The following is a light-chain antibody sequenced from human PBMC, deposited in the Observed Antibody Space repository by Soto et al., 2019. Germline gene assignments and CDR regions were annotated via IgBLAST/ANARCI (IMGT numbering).Light chain of an antibody. CDR3: QQYNNWPRT. CDR1: QSVSSSS. V-gene: IGKV3-20*01. Sequence: EIVLTQSPDTLSLSPGERATLSCRASQSVSSSSLAWYQQKPGQAPRLLIYGASSRATGIPDRFSGSGSGTEFTLTISSLQSEDFAVYSCQQYNNWPRTFGQGTKVDIK. CDR2: GAS. J-gene: IGKJ1*01.